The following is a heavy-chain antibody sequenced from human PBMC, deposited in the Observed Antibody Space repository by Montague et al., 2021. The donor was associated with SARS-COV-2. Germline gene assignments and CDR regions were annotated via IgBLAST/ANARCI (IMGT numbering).Heavy chain of an antibody. CDR1: GGSISTYY. D-gene: IGHD5-12*01. CDR3: ARSGWLTRGFDS. CDR2: INYSGIT. V-gene: IGHV4-59*01. J-gene: IGHJ4*02. Sequence: SGTLSLTCTVSGGSISTYYWGWIRQPPGKGLEWIAYINYSGITNHNPSLKSRVSVSLDTSKNHFSLNLKSVTAADTAVYYCARSGWLTRGFDSWGQGTLVFVSS.